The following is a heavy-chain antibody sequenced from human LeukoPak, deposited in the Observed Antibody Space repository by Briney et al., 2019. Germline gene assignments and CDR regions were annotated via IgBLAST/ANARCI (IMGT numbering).Heavy chain of an antibody. J-gene: IGHJ4*02. Sequence: ASVKVSCKASGYIFTSYYMHWLRQAPGQGLEWMGWINPNSGGTNYAQKFQGRVTMTRDTSISTAYMELNRLRSDDTAVYYCARLSSNFDYWGQGTLVTVSS. D-gene: IGHD2/OR15-2a*01. CDR2: INPNSGGT. CDR1: GYIFTSYY. CDR3: ARLSSNFDY. V-gene: IGHV1-2*02.